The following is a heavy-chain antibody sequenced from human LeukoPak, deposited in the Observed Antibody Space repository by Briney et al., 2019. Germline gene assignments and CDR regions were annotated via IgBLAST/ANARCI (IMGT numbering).Heavy chain of an antibody. CDR3: ARIPGSSGWNYYFDY. V-gene: IGHV3-11*06. D-gene: IGHD6-19*01. J-gene: IGHJ4*02. Sequence: GGSLRLSCAASGFTFSDYYMSWIRQAPGKGLEWVSYISSSSSYTNYADSVKGRFTISRDNTKNSLYLQMNSLRVEDTAVYYCARIPGSSGWNYYFDYWGQGTLVAVSS. CDR2: ISSSSSYT. CDR1: GFTFSDYY.